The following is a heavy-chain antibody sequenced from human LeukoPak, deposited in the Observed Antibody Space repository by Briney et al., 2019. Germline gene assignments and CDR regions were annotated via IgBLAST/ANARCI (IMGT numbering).Heavy chain of an antibody. J-gene: IGHJ4*02. D-gene: IGHD5/OR15-5a*01. Sequence: GGSLRLSCAASGFTFSSCEMNWVRQAPGKGLEWVSKISSSGGTIDYADSVKGRFTISRDNAKNSLYLQMNSLRAEDTAIYYCARGTSTSLWGQGTLVTVSS. V-gene: IGHV3-48*03. CDR2: ISSSGGTI. CDR3: ARGTSTSL. CDR1: GFTFSSCE.